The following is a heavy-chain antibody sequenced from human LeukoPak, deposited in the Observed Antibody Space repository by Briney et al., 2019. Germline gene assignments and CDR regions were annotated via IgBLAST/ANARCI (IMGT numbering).Heavy chain of an antibody. Sequence: PGESLRLSCAASGFTFSSYAMSWIRQAPGKGLEWVSVISGSGATTYYADSVKGRFTISRDNSKNTLYLQMNSLRAEDTTIYYCARGERLGSYLLELDYWGQGSLVTVSS. D-gene: IGHD3-10*01. CDR2: ISGSGATT. CDR1: GFTFSSYA. V-gene: IGHV3-23*01. CDR3: ARGERLGSYLLELDY. J-gene: IGHJ4*02.